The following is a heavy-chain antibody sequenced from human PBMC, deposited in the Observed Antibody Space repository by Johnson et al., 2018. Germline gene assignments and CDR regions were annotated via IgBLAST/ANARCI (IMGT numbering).Heavy chain of an antibody. Sequence: VQLVESGGGVVQPGRSLRLSCAASGFTFSSYGMHWVRQAPGKGLEWVAVIWYDGSNKYYADSVKGRLTIARDNSKNTLYLQMNSRRAGDTAGYYCARDFGYSSGWYAAEYFQHWGQGTLVTVSS. V-gene: IGHV3-33*08. CDR2: IWYDGSNK. D-gene: IGHD6-19*01. CDR3: ARDFGYSSGWYAAEYFQH. J-gene: IGHJ1*01. CDR1: GFTFSSYG.